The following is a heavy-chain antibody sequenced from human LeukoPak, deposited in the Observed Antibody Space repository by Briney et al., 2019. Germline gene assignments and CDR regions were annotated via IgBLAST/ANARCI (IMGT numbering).Heavy chain of an antibody. CDR2: ISSNGGST. CDR1: GFTFSSYA. CDR3: VLTGEVGAITTNHFDY. D-gene: IGHD1-26*01. V-gene: IGHV3-64D*06. J-gene: IGHJ4*02. Sequence: PGGSLRLSCSASGFTFSSYAMHWVRQAPGKGLEYVSAISSNGGSTYYADSVKGRFTISRDNSKNTLYLQMSSLRAEDTAVYYCVLTGEVGAITTNHFDYWGQGTLVTVSS.